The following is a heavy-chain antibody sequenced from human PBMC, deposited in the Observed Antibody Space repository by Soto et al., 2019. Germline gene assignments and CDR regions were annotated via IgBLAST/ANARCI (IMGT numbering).Heavy chain of an antibody. Sequence: EVQLLESGGGLVQPGGSLRLSCAASGFTFSSYAMSWVRQAPGKGLEWVSGISGSGDSTYYGDSVKGRFTISRDSSKKTLYLQMNSLRVEDTAVYYCAKEEGVLGVPIVGYWGQGTLVTVSS. CDR1: GFTFSSYA. CDR2: ISGSGDST. D-gene: IGHD2-8*02. CDR3: AKEEGVLGVPIVGY. J-gene: IGHJ4*02. V-gene: IGHV3-23*01.